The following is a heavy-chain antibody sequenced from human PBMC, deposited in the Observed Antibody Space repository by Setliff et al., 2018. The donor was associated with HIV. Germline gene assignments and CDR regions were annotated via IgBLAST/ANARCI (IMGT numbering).Heavy chain of an antibody. CDR3: ASDSPTVRFEELSEHFYFYMDV. Sequence: GASVKVSCKASGGAFSTFAFNWVRQAPGQGLEWMGGIIPIYGTANYAQGFLGRATITADGSSSTMELTSLRSEDTAVYYCASDSPTVRFEELSEHFYFYMDVWGRGTPVTVSS. V-gene: IGHV1-69*13. D-gene: IGHD3-10*01. CDR2: IIPIYGTA. CDR1: GGAFSTFA. J-gene: IGHJ6*03.